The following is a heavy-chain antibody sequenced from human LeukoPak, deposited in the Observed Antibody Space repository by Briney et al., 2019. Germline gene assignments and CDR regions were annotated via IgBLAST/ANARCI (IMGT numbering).Heavy chain of an antibody. Sequence: SVKVSCKASGGTFSSYAISWVRQAPGQGLEWMGGIIPIFGTANYAQKFQGRVTITTDESTSTAYMEQSSLRSEDTAVYYCARDGTGDGYNYGYWGQGTLVTVSS. V-gene: IGHV1-69*05. D-gene: IGHD5-24*01. CDR2: IIPIFGTA. CDR3: ARDGTGDGYNYGY. J-gene: IGHJ4*02. CDR1: GGTFSSYA.